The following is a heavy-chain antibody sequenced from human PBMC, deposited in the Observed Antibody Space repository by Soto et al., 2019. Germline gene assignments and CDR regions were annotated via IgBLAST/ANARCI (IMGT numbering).Heavy chain of an antibody. J-gene: IGHJ4*02. CDR1: GYTFTSYA. CDR3: ARSYQKLELIMLFAY. V-gene: IGHV1-3*01. Sequence: GASVKVSCKASGYTFTSYAMHCVRQAPGQRLEWMGWINAGNGNTKYSQKFQGRVTITRDTSASTAYMELSSLRSEDTAVYYCARSYQKLELIMLFAYWGKGTLVTVSS. D-gene: IGHD1-7*01. CDR2: INAGNGNT.